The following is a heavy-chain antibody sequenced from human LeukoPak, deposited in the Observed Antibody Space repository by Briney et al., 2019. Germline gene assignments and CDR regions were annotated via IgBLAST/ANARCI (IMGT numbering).Heavy chain of an antibody. D-gene: IGHD6-13*01. V-gene: IGHV1-18*01. CDR2: ISPYNGNT. CDR1: GYSFTNYV. Sequence: ASVKVSCKASGYSFTNYVINWVRQVPGQGLEWIGWISPYNGNTDYAQKLQGRVTLTADTSTGTAYMELRSLRSDDTAVYYCARPGTSWYTTYYFDSWGQGTLVTVSS. CDR3: ARPGTSWYTTYYFDS. J-gene: IGHJ4*02.